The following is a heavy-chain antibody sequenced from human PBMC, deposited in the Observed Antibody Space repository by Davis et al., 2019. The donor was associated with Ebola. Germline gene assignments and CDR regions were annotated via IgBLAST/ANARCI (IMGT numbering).Heavy chain of an antibody. CDR2: ISYDGSNK. D-gene: IGHD6-13*01. CDR1: GFTFSSYG. CDR3: AKGTAADD. Sequence: GGSLRLSCAASGFTFSSYGMHWVRQAPGKGLEWVAVISYDGSNKYYADSVKGRFTISRDNSKNTLYLQMNSLRAEDTAVYYCAKGTAADDWGQGTLVTVSS. V-gene: IGHV3-30*18. J-gene: IGHJ4*02.